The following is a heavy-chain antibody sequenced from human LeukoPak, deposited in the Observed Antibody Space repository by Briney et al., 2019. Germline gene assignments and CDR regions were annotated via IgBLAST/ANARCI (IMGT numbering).Heavy chain of an antibody. D-gene: IGHD1-26*01. Sequence: SVKVSCKASGGTFSRSAIGWVRQAPGQGLEWMGRIVPILGLTNYAQKFQGRITFTADRSTSTAYMELSGLRSEDTAMYYCATIRNGPASGVEWFDPWGQGTLVTVSS. CDR3: ATIRNGPASGVEWFDP. V-gene: IGHV1-69*04. CDR2: IVPILGLT. J-gene: IGHJ5*02. CDR1: GGTFSRSA.